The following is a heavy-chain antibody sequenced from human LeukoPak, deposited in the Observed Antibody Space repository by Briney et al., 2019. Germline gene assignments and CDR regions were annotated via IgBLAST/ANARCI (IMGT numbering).Heavy chain of an antibody. CDR3: ARQGYSGSSTFDY. J-gene: IGHJ4*02. V-gene: IGHV4-59*08. D-gene: IGHD6-19*01. Sequence: PSGTLSLTCIVSGGSIETYYWSWIRQPPGKGLEWIGYIYHTGTTNYKSSLKSRVTMSVDTSKNQISLRLSSVTAADTAVYYCARQGYSGSSTFDYWGQGTLVTVSS. CDR2: IYHTGTT. CDR1: GGSIETYY.